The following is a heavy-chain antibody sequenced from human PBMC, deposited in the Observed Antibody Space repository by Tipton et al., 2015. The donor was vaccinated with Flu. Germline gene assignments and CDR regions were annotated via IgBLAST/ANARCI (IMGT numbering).Heavy chain of an antibody. Sequence: LRLSCTVSGYSISSGYYWGWIRQPPGKGLEWIGYIYYSGSTNYNPSLKSRVTISVDTSKNQFSLKLSSVTAADTAVYYCARHGSAGYSSSWYHWGFDYWGQGTLVTVSS. J-gene: IGHJ4*02. D-gene: IGHD6-13*01. CDR3: ARHGSAGYSSSWYHWGFDY. V-gene: IGHV4-38-2*02. CDR1: GYSISSGYY. CDR2: IYYSGST.